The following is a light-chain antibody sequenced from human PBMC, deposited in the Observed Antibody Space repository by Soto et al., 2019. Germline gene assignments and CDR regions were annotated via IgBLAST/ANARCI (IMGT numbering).Light chain of an antibody. CDR3: QQYYSPPYT. J-gene: IGKJ2*01. Sequence: DIVMTQSPDSLAVSLGERATINCKSSRSVLYSSNHKNYLAWYQQKPGQPPKLLIYRASTRESGVPDRFSGRGSGTDFTLTNNSLQPEDVAVYYCQQYYSPPYTFGQGTKLEIK. V-gene: IGKV4-1*01. CDR1: RSVLYSSNHKNY. CDR2: RAS.